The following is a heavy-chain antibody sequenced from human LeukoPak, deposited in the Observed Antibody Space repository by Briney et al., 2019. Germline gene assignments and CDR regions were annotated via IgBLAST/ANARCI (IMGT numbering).Heavy chain of an antibody. V-gene: IGHV4-30-4*01. D-gene: IGHD3-22*01. CDR3: ARPYYYDSRIDP. J-gene: IGHJ5*02. CDR2: MYYSGST. CDR1: GGSISSGDYY. Sequence: SETLSLTCTVSGGSISSGDYYWSWIRQPPGKGLERIAYMYYSGSTYYNPSLKSRVTISADTSKNQLSLKLSSVTAADTAVYYCARPYYYDSRIDPWGQGILVTVSS.